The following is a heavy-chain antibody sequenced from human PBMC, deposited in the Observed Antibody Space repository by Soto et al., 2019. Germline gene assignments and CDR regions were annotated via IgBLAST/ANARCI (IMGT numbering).Heavy chain of an antibody. Sequence: QVQLVESGGGVVQPGESLRLSCAASGFTFSSYGMHWVRQAQGKGLEWVTFISYDGNNKYYADSVKGRVTASRDNSKNTQYLQMNSLRAEDTAVYFCAKALGELSPESFDYWGRGTLVTVSS. D-gene: IGHD3-16*02. J-gene: IGHJ4*02. CDR3: AKALGELSPESFDY. V-gene: IGHV3-30*18. CDR1: GFTFSSYG. CDR2: ISYDGNNK.